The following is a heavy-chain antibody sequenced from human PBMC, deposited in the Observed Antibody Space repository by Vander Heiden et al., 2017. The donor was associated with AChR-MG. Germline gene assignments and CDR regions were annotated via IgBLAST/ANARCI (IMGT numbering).Heavy chain of an antibody. D-gene: IGHD2-2*01. CDR2: IIPILGIA. Sequence: QVQLVQSGAEVKKPGSSVKVSCQASVGPFSSCAISWVRQAPGPGLEWMGGIIPILGIANDGQKFQGRVTITADKSTSTAYMELSSLRSEDTAVYYCARDPEDIVVVTAAGSGGYYYGMDVWGQGTTVTVSS. V-gene: IGHV1-69*04. J-gene: IGHJ6*02. CDR1: VGPFSSCA. CDR3: ARDPEDIVVVTAAGSGGYYYGMDV.